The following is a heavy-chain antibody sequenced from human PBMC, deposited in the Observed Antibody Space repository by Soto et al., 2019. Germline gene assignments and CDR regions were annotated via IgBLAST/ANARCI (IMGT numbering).Heavy chain of an antibody. Sequence: TEESLRLSCAASGFTFSSYDMHWVRQATGKGLEWVSAIGTAGDTYYPGSVKGRFTISRENAKNSLYLQMNSLRAGDTAVYYCAREITMVRGATLGMDVWGQGTTVTVSS. CDR1: GFTFSSYD. V-gene: IGHV3-13*01. CDR2: IGTAGDT. CDR3: AREITMVRGATLGMDV. D-gene: IGHD3-10*01. J-gene: IGHJ6*02.